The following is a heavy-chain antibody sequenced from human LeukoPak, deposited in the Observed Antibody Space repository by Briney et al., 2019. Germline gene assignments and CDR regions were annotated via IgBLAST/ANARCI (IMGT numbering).Heavy chain of an antibody. CDR3: ARERRVAVAAWGSPGNDWFDP. CDR2: IYYSGST. J-gene: IGHJ5*02. CDR1: GGSISSYY. Sequence: PSETLSLTCTVSGGSISSYYWSWIRQPPGKGLEWIGYIYYSGSTNYNPSLKSRVTISVDTSKNQFSLKLSSVTAADTAVYYCARERRVAVAAWGSPGNDWFDPWGQGTLVTVSS. D-gene: IGHD6-19*01. V-gene: IGHV4-59*01.